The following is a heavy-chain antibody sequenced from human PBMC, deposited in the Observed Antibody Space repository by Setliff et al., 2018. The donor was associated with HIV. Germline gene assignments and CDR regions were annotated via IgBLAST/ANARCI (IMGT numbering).Heavy chain of an antibody. V-gene: IGHV1-69*13. CDR3: AIPFMTNGDYIFDY. CDR1: GGTFSSYA. J-gene: IGHJ4*02. D-gene: IGHD4-17*01. CDR2: IIPIFGTA. Sequence: ASVKVSCKASGGTFSSYAISWVRQAPGQGLEWMGGIIPIFGTANYAQKFQGRVTITADESTSTAYMELSSLRSEDTAVYYCAIPFMTNGDYIFDYWGQGTLVTVSS.